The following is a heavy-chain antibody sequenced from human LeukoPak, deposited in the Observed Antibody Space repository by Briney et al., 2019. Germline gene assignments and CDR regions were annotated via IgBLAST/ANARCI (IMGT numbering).Heavy chain of an antibody. D-gene: IGHD6-19*01. CDR2: IRNDGGNK. J-gene: IGHJ4*02. V-gene: IGHV3-30*02. CDR3: AKDSSGWATDY. Sequence: GGSLRLSCAASGFTFRNYNMHWVRQPPGKGLEWAAFIRNDGGNKNYADSVKGRFTISRDNSKNTLYLQMDSLRAEDMAVYYCAKDSSGWATDYWGQGTLVTVSS. CDR1: GFTFRNYN.